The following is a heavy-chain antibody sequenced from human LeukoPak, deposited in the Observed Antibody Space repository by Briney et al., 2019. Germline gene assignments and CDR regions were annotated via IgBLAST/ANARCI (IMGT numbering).Heavy chain of an antibody. J-gene: IGHJ4*02. D-gene: IGHD3-22*01. CDR1: GFTFSSYS. CDR3: ARDLGYDSSGSRY. CDR2: ISSSSSHI. V-gene: IGHV3-21*01. Sequence: GGSLRLSCAASGFTFSSYSMNWVRQAPGKGLEWVSSISSSSSHIYYADSVKGRFTISRDNAKNSLYLQMNSLRAEDTAVYYCARDLGYDSSGSRYWGQGTLVTVSS.